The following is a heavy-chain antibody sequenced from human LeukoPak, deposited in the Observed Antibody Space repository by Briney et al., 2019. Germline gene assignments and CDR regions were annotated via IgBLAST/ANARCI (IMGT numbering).Heavy chain of an antibody. V-gene: IGHV1-8*03. CDR1: GYTFLNYH. D-gene: IGHD1-1*01. J-gene: IGHJ4*02. Sequence: SSVPVSRMASGYTFLNYHINWVRPATGQGLEWMGWMNPNNGDSGYAQKFQGRVTITRDTSIRTSYMELRSLGADDTAVYFWARTTSFTASVYDYWGQGTLVTVS. CDR2: MNPNNGDS. CDR3: ARTTSFTASVYDY.